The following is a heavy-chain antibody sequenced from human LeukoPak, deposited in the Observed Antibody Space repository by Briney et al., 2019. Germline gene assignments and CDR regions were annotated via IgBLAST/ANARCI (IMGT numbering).Heavy chain of an antibody. CDR1: GFTFSSYA. CDR3: AKDPPVDTAMASRPPAY. CDR2: ISGSGGST. V-gene: IGHV3-23*01. D-gene: IGHD5-18*01. J-gene: IGHJ4*02. Sequence: GGSLRLSCAASGFTFSSYAMSWVRQAPGKGLEWVSAISGSGGSTYYADSVKGRFTISRDNSKNTLYLQMNSLRAEDTAVYYCAKDPPVDTAMASRPPAYWGQGTLVTVSS.